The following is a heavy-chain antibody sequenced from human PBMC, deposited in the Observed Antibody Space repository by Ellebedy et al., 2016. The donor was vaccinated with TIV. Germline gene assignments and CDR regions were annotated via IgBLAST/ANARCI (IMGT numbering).Heavy chain of an antibody. V-gene: IGHV3-30*02. Sequence: PGGSLRLSCTASGFIFNNYGMHWVRQAPGKGLEWVAFIWYDGSNKYSGDSVKGRFTISRDSSKNTLYLQMNSLRAEDTSVYYCARVYSSYSFDYWGQGTLVTVSS. D-gene: IGHD6-6*01. CDR1: GFIFNNYG. CDR3: ARVYSSYSFDY. CDR2: IWYDGSNK. J-gene: IGHJ4*02.